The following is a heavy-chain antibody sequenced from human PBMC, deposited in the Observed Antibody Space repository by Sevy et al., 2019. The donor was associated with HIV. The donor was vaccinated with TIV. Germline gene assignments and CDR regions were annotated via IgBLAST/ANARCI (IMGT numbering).Heavy chain of an antibody. CDR2: INKDGSQK. Sequence: GGSLRLSCAASGVTFSNYWMTWVRQGPGKGLEWVANINKDGSQKYYVDSVKGRFTISRDNADNSLYLQMNGLRAEDTAVYYCARGRHMDVWGKGITVTVSS. V-gene: IGHV3-7*03. CDR3: ARGRHMDV. CDR1: GVTFSNYW. J-gene: IGHJ6*04.